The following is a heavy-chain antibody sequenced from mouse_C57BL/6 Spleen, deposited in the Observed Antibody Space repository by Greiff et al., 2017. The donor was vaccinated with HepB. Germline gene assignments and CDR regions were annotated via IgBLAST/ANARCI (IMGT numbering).Heavy chain of an antibody. CDR2: IDPSDSYT. V-gene: IGHV1-69*01. CDR3: ARGRGLLRSYFDY. CDR1: GYTFTSYW. Sequence: VQLQQPGAELVMPGASVKLSCKASGYTFTSYWMHWVKQRPGQGLEWIGEIDPSDSYTNYNQKFKGKSTLTVDKSSSTAYMQLSSLTSEDSAVYYCARGRGLLRSYFDYWGQGTTLTVSS. D-gene: IGHD1-1*01. J-gene: IGHJ2*01.